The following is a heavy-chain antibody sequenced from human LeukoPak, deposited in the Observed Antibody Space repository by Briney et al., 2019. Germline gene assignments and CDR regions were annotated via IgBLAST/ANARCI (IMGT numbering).Heavy chain of an antibody. CDR1: GFTFSSYA. V-gene: IGHV3-23*01. J-gene: IGHJ4*02. CDR2: ISGSDGST. Sequence: GGSLRLSCAASGFTFSSYAMSWVRQAPGKGLEWVSAISGSDGSTYYADSVKGRFTISRDNSKNTLYLQMNSLRAEDTAVYYCAKDVRQWISGGFDYWGQGTLVTVSS. CDR3: AKDVRQWISGGFDY. D-gene: IGHD5-12*01.